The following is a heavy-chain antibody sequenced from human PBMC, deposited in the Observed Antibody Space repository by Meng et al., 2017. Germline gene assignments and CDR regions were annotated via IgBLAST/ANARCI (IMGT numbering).Heavy chain of an antibody. V-gene: IGHV1-18*01. CDR3: ARETYYDFWSGYGHFDY. Sequence: QVPLRQQGSGVKKAGASVKVSCKASGYTFTSYGISWVRQAPGQGLEWMGWISAYNGNTNYAQKLQGRVTMTTDTSTSTAYMELRSLRSDDTAVYYCARETYYDFWSGYGHFDYWGQGTLVTVSS. CDR1: GYTFTSYG. CDR2: ISAYNGNT. J-gene: IGHJ4*02. D-gene: IGHD3-3*01.